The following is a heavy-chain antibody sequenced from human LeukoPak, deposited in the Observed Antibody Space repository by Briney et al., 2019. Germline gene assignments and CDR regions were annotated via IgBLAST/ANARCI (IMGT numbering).Heavy chain of an antibody. J-gene: IGHJ4*02. Sequence: GGSLRFSCAASGFTFSSYWMHWVRQAPGKGLVWVSRINSDGSSTSYADSVKGRFTISRDNAKNTLYLQMNSLRAEDTAVYYCARDYYDSSGYYYYWGQGTLVTVSS. CDR2: INSDGSST. D-gene: IGHD3-22*01. CDR3: ARDYYDSSGYYYY. V-gene: IGHV3-74*01. CDR1: GFTFSSYW.